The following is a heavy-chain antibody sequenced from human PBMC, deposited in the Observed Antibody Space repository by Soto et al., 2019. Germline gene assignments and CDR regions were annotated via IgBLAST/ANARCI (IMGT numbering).Heavy chain of an antibody. CDR3: AGTGRITMVVVADDAFDI. CDR2: ISSRSSYI. Sequence: PGGSLRLSCAASGFTFSSYTMNWVRQAPGKGLEWVSSISSRSSYIYYADSVKGRFTISRDNAKNSLYLQMNSLRAEDTAVYYCAGTGRITMVVVADDAFDIWGQGTMVTVSS. D-gene: IGHD3-22*01. CDR1: GFTFSSYT. V-gene: IGHV3-21*04. J-gene: IGHJ3*02.